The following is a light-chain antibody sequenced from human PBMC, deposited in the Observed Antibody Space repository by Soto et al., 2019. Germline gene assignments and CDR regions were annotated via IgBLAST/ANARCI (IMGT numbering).Light chain of an antibody. Sequence: DIQMTQSPSSLSASVGDRVTITCRASQDISNYLAWFQQKPGKAPKTLIYAAADLVSGVPSNFSGSGSGTDFTLTISYLQPEDSATYFCQQYKTFPLTFGGETKVEIK. CDR3: QQYKTFPLT. J-gene: IGKJ4*01. CDR1: QDISNY. CDR2: AAA. V-gene: IGKV1-16*02.